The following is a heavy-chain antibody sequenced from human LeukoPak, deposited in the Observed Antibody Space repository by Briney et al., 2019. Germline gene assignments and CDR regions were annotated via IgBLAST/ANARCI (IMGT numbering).Heavy chain of an antibody. CDR3: ARDLRRSSHIVVLVAAHDY. V-gene: IGHV3-11*01. CDR1: GFTFSDYY. Sequence: GGSLRLSCAAPGFTFSDYYMSWIRQAPGKGLEWVSYISSSGSTIYYADSVKGRFTISRDNAKNSLYLQMNSLRAEDTAVYYCARDLRRSSHIVVLVAAHDYWGQGTLVTASS. CDR2: ISSSGSTI. J-gene: IGHJ4*02. D-gene: IGHD2-15*01.